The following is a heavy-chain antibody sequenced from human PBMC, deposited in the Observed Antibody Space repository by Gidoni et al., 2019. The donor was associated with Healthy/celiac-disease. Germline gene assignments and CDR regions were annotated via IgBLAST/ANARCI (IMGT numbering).Heavy chain of an antibody. CDR1: GFTVSSTY. CDR3: ARDRLNYYGSGSSYYYYYGMDV. J-gene: IGHJ6*02. CDR2: IYSGGST. D-gene: IGHD3-10*01. V-gene: IGHV3-66*02. Sequence: EVQLVESGGGLVQPGGSLRLSCAASGFTVSSTYMSWVRQVPGKGLEWVSVIYSGGSTYYADAVKGRFTISRDNSKNTLYLQMNSLRAEDTAVYYCARDRLNYYGSGSSYYYYYGMDVWGQGTTVTVSS.